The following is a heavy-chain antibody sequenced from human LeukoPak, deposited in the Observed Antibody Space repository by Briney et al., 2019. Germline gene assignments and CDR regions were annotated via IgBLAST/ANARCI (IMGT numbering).Heavy chain of an antibody. Sequence: SVKVSCKASGGTFSSYAISWVRQAPGLGLEWMGGIIPIFGTANYAQKFQGRVTITTDESTSTAYMELSSLRSEDTAVYYCAIDRLSSTSFEVPWEFLPKSNGHYYYMDVWGKGTTVTVSS. V-gene: IGHV1-69*05. J-gene: IGHJ6*03. CDR3: AIDRLSSTSFEVPWEFLPKSNGHYYYMDV. D-gene: IGHD2-2*01. CDR1: GGTFSSYA. CDR2: IIPIFGTA.